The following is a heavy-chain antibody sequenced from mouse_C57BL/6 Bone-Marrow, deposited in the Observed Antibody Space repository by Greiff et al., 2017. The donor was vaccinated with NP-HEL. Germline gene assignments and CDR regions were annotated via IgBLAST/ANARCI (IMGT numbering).Heavy chain of an antibody. V-gene: IGHV1-55*01. D-gene: IGHD2-4*01. CDR1: GYTFTSYW. CDR3: ARYDYDEGGYAMDY. CDR2: IYPGSGST. Sequence: VQLQQPGAELVKPGASVKMSCKASGYTFTSYWITWVKQRPGQGLAWIGDIYPGSGSTNYNEKFKSKATLTVDTSSSTAYMQLSSLTSEDSAVYYCARYDYDEGGYAMDYWGQGTSVTVSS. J-gene: IGHJ4*01.